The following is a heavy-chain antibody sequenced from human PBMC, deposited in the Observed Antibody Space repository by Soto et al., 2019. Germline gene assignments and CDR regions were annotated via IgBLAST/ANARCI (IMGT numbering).Heavy chain of an antibody. D-gene: IGHD6-6*01. CDR2: IHYSGST. Sequence: PSETLSLTCTVSGGSINSYYWGWIRQPPGKGLEWIGYIHYSGSTNYNPSLKSRVTISIDTPKNQFSLKVNSMTAADTAVYYCARGGLAARKGRWFDPWGQGTLVTAPQ. J-gene: IGHJ5*02. CDR1: GGSINSYY. CDR3: ARGGLAARKGRWFDP. V-gene: IGHV4-59*01.